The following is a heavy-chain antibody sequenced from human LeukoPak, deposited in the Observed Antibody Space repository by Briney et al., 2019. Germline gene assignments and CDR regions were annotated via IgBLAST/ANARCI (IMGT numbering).Heavy chain of an antibody. Sequence: PSETLSLTCTVSGGSISSGSYYWSWIRQPAGKGLEWIGRIYTSGSTNYNPSLKSRVTISVDTSKNQFSLKLSSVTAADTAVYYCARDPVFWGDWYFALWGRGTLVTVSS. CDR2: IYTSGST. CDR1: GGSISSGSYY. V-gene: IGHV4-61*02. J-gene: IGHJ2*01. CDR3: ARDPVFWGDWYFAL. D-gene: IGHD3-16*01.